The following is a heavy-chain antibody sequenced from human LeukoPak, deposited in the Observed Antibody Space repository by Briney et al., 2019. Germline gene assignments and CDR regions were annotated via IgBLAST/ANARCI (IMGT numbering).Heavy chain of an antibody. CDR1: GYTFTGYY. J-gene: IGHJ4*02. CDR2: INPNSGGT. D-gene: IGHD2-15*01. CDR3: ARVPYCSGGSCRDY. V-gene: IGHV1-2*02. Sequence: ASVKVSCKASGYTFTGYYMHWARQAPGQGLEWMGWINPNSGGTNYAQKFQGRVTMTRDTSISTAYMELSRLRSDDTAVYYCARVPYCSGGSCRDYWGQGTLVTVSS.